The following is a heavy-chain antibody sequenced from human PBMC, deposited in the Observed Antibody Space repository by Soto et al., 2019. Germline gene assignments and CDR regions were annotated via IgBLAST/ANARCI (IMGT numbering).Heavy chain of an antibody. Sequence: VQLVETGGGLTQPGGSLRLSCAASGFIVSSNYMSWVRRAPGKGLEWVSLIHSGGSTYYADSVKGRFTISRDNSKNTLYLQMDNLRAEDTAVYYCATSSFSRTSTDCCPIDYGGQGTLITVSS. V-gene: IGHV3-53*02. CDR3: ATSSFSRTSTDCCPIDY. J-gene: IGHJ4*02. D-gene: IGHD2-21*02. CDR2: IHSGGST. CDR1: GFIVSSNY.